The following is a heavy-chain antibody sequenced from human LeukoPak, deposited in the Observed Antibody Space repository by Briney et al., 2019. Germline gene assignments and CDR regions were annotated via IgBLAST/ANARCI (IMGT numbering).Heavy chain of an antibody. J-gene: IGHJ4*02. D-gene: IGHD2-21*01. CDR3: AKDWRHIVVVSSPGYFDY. Sequence: GGSLRLSCAASGFTFSSYAMSWVRQAPGKGLEWVSHIRGSGERTYHADSVKGRFTISRDNSKNILYLQMNSLRAEDTAVYYCAKDWRHIVVVSSPGYFDYWGQGTLVTVSS. V-gene: IGHV3-23*01. CDR1: GFTFSSYA. CDR2: IRGSGERT.